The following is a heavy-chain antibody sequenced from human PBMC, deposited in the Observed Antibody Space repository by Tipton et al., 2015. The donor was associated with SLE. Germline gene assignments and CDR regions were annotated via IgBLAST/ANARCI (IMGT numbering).Heavy chain of an antibody. J-gene: IGHJ4*02. D-gene: IGHD5-12*01. Sequence: TLSLTCSVSGGPITSGGYYWSWLRQHPGKGLEWIGHMSYSGSTYYNPSLKSRITISVDTSKNHFSLKLSSVTAADTAVYYCARGGVGGYDYFDHWGQGTLVTVSS. CDR2: MSYSGST. CDR3: ARGGVGGYDYFDH. V-gene: IGHV4-31*03. CDR1: GGPITSGGYY.